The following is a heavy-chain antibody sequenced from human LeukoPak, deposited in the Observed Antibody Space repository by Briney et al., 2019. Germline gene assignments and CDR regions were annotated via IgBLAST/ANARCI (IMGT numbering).Heavy chain of an antibody. D-gene: IGHD3-10*01. CDR2: FDPEDGET. J-gene: IGHJ6*04. CDR1: GSTPTKLS. CDR3: AALMFRGVIGDDYYGMDV. Sequence: ASVKVSCKVSGSTPTKLSVHWVRQTPGKGLEWMGGFDPEDGETINGQKFQGRVTMTEDTSTDTAYMELSSLRSEDTAVYYCAALMFRGVIGDDYYGMDVWGKGTTVTVSS. V-gene: IGHV1-24*01.